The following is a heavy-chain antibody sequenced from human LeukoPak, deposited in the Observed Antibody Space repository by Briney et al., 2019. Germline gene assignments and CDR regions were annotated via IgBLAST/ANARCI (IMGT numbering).Heavy chain of an antibody. CDR3: ARDMEPDAFDI. CDR2: ISSRGSAI. J-gene: IGHJ3*02. V-gene: IGHV3-48*03. Sequence: GGSLRLSCAASGFTFSSYEMNWVRQAPGKGLEWVSYISSRGSAIYYADSVKGRFTISRDIAKTSLYLQMNSLRAEDTAIYYCARDMEPDAFDIWGQGTMVTVSS. CDR1: GFTFSSYE. D-gene: IGHD1-1*01.